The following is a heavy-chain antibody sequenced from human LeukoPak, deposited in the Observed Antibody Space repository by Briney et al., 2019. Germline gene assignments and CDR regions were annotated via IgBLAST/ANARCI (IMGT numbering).Heavy chain of an antibody. J-gene: IGHJ4*02. CDR2: IYYSGST. Sequence: SETLSLTCTVSGGSISSHYWSWIRQPPGKGLEWIGYIYYSGSTNYNPSLKSRVTISVDTSKNQFSLKLSSVTAADTAVYYCASLIIWAYNGEDFDYWGQGTLVTVSS. CDR1: GGSISSHY. CDR3: ASLIIWAYNGEDFDY. D-gene: IGHD1-26*01. V-gene: IGHV4-59*11.